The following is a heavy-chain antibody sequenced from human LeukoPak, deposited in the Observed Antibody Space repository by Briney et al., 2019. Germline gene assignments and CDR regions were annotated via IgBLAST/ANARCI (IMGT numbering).Heavy chain of an antibody. D-gene: IGHD3-9*01. J-gene: IGHJ5*02. CDR2: ISGSGGST. V-gene: IGHV3-23*01. Sequence: GGSLRLSCAASGFTFSSYAMNWVRQAPGKGLEWVSTISGSGGSTYYADSVKGRFTISRDNSKNTMYLQMNSLRAEDTAVYYCAKDYAPYYDILTGFSNWFDPWGQGTLVTVSS. CDR1: GFTFSSYA. CDR3: AKDYAPYYDILTGFSNWFDP.